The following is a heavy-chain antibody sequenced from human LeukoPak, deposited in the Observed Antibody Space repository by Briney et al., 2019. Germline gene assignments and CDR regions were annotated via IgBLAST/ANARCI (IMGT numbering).Heavy chain of an antibody. D-gene: IGHD6-19*01. J-gene: IGHJ4*02. CDR1: GFTFSTYA. CDR3: AKDFQWLDSQVDY. V-gene: IGHV3-23*01. Sequence: PGGSLRLSCAASGFTFSTYAMSWVRQAPGKGLEWVSVISGSGGSTHYADSVKGRFTISRDNSKSTLYLEMNSLRAEDTAVYYCAKDFQWLDSQVDYWGQGTLVTVSS. CDR2: ISGSGGST.